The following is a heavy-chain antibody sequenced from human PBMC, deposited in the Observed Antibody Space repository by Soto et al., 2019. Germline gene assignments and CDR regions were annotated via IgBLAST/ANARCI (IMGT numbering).Heavy chain of an antibody. V-gene: IGHV1-3*01. D-gene: IGHD3-22*01. CDR3: AREGSYYDSSGTFDY. CDR1: GYTFTSYA. CDR2: INAGNGNT. Sequence: ASVKVSCKASGYTFTSYAMHWVRQAPGQRLEWMGWINAGNGNTKYSQKFQGRVTITRDTSASTAYMGLSSLRSEDTAVYYCAREGSYYDSSGTFDYWGQGTLVTVSS. J-gene: IGHJ4*02.